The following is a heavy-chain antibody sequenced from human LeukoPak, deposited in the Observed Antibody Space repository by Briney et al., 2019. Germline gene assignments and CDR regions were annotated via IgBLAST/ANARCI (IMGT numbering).Heavy chain of an antibody. CDR2: VNPNRGNS. D-gene: IGHD3-10*01. J-gene: IGHJ5*02. CDR3: ARGGYYYGSGSRNWFDP. V-gene: IGHV1-8*03. Sequence: ASVTVSCTSSADAFNNYDIHWVRQAPGQGLEWMGCVNPNRGNSDYAQKFQGRVTISWDNSIKTGYMELSSLRSEDTAVYYCARGGYYYGSGSRNWFDPWGQGTLVTVSS. CDR1: ADAFNNYD.